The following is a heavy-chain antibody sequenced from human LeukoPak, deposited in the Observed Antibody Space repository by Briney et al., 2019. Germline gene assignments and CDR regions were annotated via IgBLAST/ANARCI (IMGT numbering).Heavy chain of an antibody. V-gene: IGHV3-74*01. J-gene: IGHJ6*03. CDR1: GFTFSSYW. Sequence: GGSLRLSCAASGFTFSSYWMHWVRQAPGKGLVWVSRINSDGSSTSYADSAKGRFTISRDNAKNTLYLQMNSLRAEDTAVYYCARGYYYYYMDVWGKGTTVTVSS. CDR2: INSDGSST. CDR3: ARGYYYYYMDV.